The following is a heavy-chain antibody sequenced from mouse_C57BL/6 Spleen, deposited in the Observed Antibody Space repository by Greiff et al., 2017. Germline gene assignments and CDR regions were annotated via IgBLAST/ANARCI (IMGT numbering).Heavy chain of an antibody. J-gene: IGHJ1*03. V-gene: IGHV3-6*01. CDR2: ISYDGSN. CDR1: GYSITSGYY. CDR3: ARVPSYYGSSYWYFDV. D-gene: IGHD1-1*01. Sequence: EVQLQESGPGLVKPSQSLSLTCSVTGYSITSGYYWNWIRQFPGNKLEWMGYISYDGSNNYNPSLKNRISITQDTSKNQFFLKLNSVTTEDTATYYCARVPSYYGSSYWYFDVWGTGTTVTVSS.